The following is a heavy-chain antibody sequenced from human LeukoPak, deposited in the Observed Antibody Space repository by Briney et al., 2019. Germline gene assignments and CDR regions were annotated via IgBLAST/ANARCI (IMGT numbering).Heavy chain of an antibody. CDR3: AKDSLPYYYDSTHYISPFDY. D-gene: IGHD3-22*01. CDR1: GFTFDDYA. Sequence: GGSLRLSCAASGFTFDDYAMHWVRQAPGEGLEWVSLTSGDGGSTYYADSVKGRFTISRDNSKNSLYLQMNSLRTEDTALYYCAKDSLPYYYDSTHYISPFDYWGQGTLVTVSS. V-gene: IGHV3-43*02. CDR2: TSGDGGST. J-gene: IGHJ4*02.